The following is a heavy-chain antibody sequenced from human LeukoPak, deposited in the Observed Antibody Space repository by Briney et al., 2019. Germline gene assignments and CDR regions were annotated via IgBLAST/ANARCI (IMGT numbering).Heavy chain of an antibody. CDR1: GFTFSSYS. CDR3: ARDGRPRSTRGYWFDP. J-gene: IGHJ5*02. Sequence: PGGSLRLSCAASGFTFSSYSMNWVRQAPGKGLEWVSSISSSSSYIYYADSVKGRFTISRDNAKNSLYLQMNSLRAEDTAVYYCARDGRPRSTRGYWFDPWGQGTLVTVSS. V-gene: IGHV3-21*01. D-gene: IGHD5/OR15-5a*01. CDR2: ISSSSSYI.